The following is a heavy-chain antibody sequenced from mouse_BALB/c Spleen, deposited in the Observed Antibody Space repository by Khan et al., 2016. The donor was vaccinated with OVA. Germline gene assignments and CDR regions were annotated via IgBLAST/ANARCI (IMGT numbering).Heavy chain of an antibody. V-gene: IGHV14-3*02. Sequence: EVQLQQSRAELLKPGASVKLSCTSSGFTIKDTYMHWVKQRPEQGLEWIGRIDPANGDTKYDPKFQGKATITVDTSSNTAYLQLSSLTSEDTAVYYGATFYGNPFAYWGQGTLVTVSA. CDR3: ATFYGNPFAY. CDR1: GFTIKDTY. J-gene: IGHJ3*01. D-gene: IGHD2-10*01. CDR2: IDPANGDT.